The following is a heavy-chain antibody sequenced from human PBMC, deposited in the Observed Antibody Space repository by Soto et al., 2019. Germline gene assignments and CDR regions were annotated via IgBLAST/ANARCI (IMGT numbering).Heavy chain of an antibody. D-gene: IGHD3-3*01. CDR3: ARDLTTFGVVMDV. CDR1: GFTFSSYG. Sequence: GGSLRLSCAASGFTFSSYGMHWVRQAPGKGLEWVAVIWYDGSNKYYADSVKGRFTISRDNSKNTLYLQMNSLRAEDTAVYYCARDLTTFGVVMDVWGQGTTVTVSS. V-gene: IGHV3-33*01. J-gene: IGHJ6*02. CDR2: IWYDGSNK.